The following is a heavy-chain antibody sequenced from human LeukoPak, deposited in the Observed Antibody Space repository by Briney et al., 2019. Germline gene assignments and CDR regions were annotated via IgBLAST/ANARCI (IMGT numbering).Heavy chain of an antibody. CDR3: ATVLQPGIAADY. J-gene: IGHJ4*02. D-gene: IGHD6-13*01. V-gene: IGHV1-8*01. CDR2: LNPRSGDT. Sequence: ASVKVSCKASGFTFTNYDINWVRQAPGQGLEWMGWLNPRSGDTGYAQKFQGRVTITADTSTDTAYMELSSLRSEDTAVYYCATVLQPGIAADYWGQGTLVTVSS. CDR1: GFTFTNYD.